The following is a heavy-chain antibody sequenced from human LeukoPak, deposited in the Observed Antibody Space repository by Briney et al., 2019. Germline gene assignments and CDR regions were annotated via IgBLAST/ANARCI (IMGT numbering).Heavy chain of an antibody. Sequence: GGSLRLSCAASGFTFSSYAMNWVRQAPGKGLEWVSVISGSGGSTYYADSVKGRFSISRDNSKNTLYLQMNSLRAEDTAVYYCARGIGSQLRSGWFDPWGQGTLVTVSS. CDR3: ARGIGSQLRSGWFDP. V-gene: IGHV3-23*01. CDR2: ISGSGGST. D-gene: IGHD3-3*01. J-gene: IGHJ5*02. CDR1: GFTFSSYA.